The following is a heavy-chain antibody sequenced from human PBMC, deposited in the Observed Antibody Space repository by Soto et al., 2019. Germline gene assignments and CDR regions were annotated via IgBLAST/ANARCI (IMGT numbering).Heavy chain of an antibody. D-gene: IGHD6-13*01. Sequence: EVQVVETGGGLIQPGGSLRLSCAASGFSVGSNYMSWVRQAPGKGLQWVSIIHSGGNTFYADSVRGRFTISRDDSKNTMFLQMNSLRAEDKAVYYCTRAGTSSSWNYFDYWGQGPLVTVSA. CDR2: IHSGGNT. J-gene: IGHJ4*02. CDR1: GFSVGSNY. V-gene: IGHV3-53*02. CDR3: TRAGTSSSWNYFDY.